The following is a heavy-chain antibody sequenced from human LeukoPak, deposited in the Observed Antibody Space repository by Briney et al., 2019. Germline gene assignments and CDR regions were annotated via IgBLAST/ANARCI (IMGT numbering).Heavy chain of an antibody. CDR3: ARGHHYYDSSAYYY. Sequence: GGSLRLSCAASGFTFISYWLHWVRQAPGKGLVWVSRINSDGSTTSYAASVKGRFTISRDTAKNTLYLQMNSLRAEDTAVYYCARGHHYYDSSAYYYWGQGTLVTVSS. D-gene: IGHD3-22*01. CDR2: INSDGSTT. V-gene: IGHV3-74*01. CDR1: GFTFISYW. J-gene: IGHJ4*02.